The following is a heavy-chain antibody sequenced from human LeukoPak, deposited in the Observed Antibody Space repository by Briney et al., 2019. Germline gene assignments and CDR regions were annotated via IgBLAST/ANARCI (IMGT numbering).Heavy chain of an antibody. D-gene: IGHD4-17*01. V-gene: IGHV3-53*01. CDR2: IYSGGNT. Sequence: GGSLRLSCAASGFSVGNNYMSWVRQAPGKGLEWVSVIYSGGNTYYADSVRGRFTISRDNSRNTLFLQMNSLRVDDTAVYYCAREHGALIEFFQHWGQGT. J-gene: IGHJ1*01. CDR3: AREHGALIEFFQH. CDR1: GFSVGNNY.